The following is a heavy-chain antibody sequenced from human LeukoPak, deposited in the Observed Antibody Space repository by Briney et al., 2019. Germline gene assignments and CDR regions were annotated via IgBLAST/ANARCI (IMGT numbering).Heavy chain of an antibody. Sequence: GGSLRLSCSASGFSFSSYEMNWVRQAPGKGLEWISYITGSGDTIYYADSVKGRFTISRDNAKNSLYLQMNSLRAEDTAVYYCARDTAYAFDIWGQGTMVTVSS. D-gene: IGHD5-18*01. CDR1: GFSFSSYE. V-gene: IGHV3-48*03. CDR2: ITGSGDTI. CDR3: ARDTAYAFDI. J-gene: IGHJ3*02.